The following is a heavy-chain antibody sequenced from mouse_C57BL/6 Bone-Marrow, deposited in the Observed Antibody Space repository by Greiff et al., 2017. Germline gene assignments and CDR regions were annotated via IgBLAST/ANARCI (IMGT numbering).Heavy chain of an antibody. CDR1: GSTFTDYY. CDR2: INPNNGGT. D-gene: IGHD1-1*01. J-gene: IGHJ4*01. CDR3: ARAAYGSIAMDY. Sequence: EVQLQQSGPELVKPGASVKISCKASGSTFTDYYMNWVKQSHGKSLEWIGDINPNNGGTSYNQKFKGKATLTVDKSSSTAYMELRSLTSEDSAVYYCARAAYGSIAMDYWGQGTSVTVSS. V-gene: IGHV1-26*01.